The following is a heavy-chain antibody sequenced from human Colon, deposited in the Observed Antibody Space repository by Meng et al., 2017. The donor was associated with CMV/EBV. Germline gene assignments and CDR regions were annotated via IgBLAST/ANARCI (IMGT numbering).Heavy chain of an antibody. CDR3: ARDNSHWSKDF. CDR2: FDPRGDST. Sequence: SCKTSGYQFKVSSMRGVRQAPGQGPEWMGIFDPRGDSTSYAWKFQGRLTLSEDRSTSTMYMELRSLRSEDTAVYYCARDNSHWSKDFWGQGTLVTVSS. D-gene: IGHD4-11*01. J-gene: IGHJ4*02. CDR1: GYQFKVSS. V-gene: IGHV1-46*02.